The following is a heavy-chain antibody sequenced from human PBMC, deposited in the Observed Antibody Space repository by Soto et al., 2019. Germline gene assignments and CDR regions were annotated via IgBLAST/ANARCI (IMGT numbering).Heavy chain of an antibody. CDR2: IYYSGST. CDR3: ARGPSTTYAFDI. J-gene: IGHJ3*02. D-gene: IGHD2-2*01. V-gene: IGHV4-59*01. CDR1: GGSISRYY. Sequence: SETLSLTCTVSGGSISRYYWSWIRQPPGKGLEWIGYIYYSGSTNYNPSLKSRVTISVDTSKNQFSLKLSSVTAADTAVYYCARGPSTTYAFDIWGQGTMVTVSS.